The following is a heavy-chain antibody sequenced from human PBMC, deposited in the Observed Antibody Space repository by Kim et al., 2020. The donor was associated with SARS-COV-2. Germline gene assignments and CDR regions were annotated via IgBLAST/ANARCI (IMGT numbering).Heavy chain of an antibody. Sequence: GGSLRLSCAASGFTVSSNYMSWVRQAPGKGLEWVSVIYSGGSTYYADSVKGRFTISRDNSKNTLYLQMNSLRAEDTAVYYCARVYRENYYALDYWGQGTLVTVSP. D-gene: IGHD3-10*01. CDR2: IYSGGST. V-gene: IGHV3-66*01. CDR1: GFTVSSNY. CDR3: ARVYRENYYALDY. J-gene: IGHJ4*02.